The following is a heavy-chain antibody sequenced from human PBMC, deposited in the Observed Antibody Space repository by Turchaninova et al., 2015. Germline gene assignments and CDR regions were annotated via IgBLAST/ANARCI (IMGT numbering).Heavy chain of an antibody. J-gene: IGHJ3*02. D-gene: IGHD1-26*01. Sequence: QVQLQQWGAGLLKPSETLSLTCAVYGGSFSGYYWRWIRTPPGKGRGWIGEINHSGSTNYNPSPNSRVTITVDTAKNQFSLELSSVTAADTAVYYCATGIVGATNAFDIWGQGTMVTVSS. CDR3: ATGIVGATNAFDI. CDR2: INHSGST. CDR1: GGSFSGYY. V-gene: IGHV4-34*01.